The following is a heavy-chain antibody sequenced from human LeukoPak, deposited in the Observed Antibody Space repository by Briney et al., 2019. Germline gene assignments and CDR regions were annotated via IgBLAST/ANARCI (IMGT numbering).Heavy chain of an antibody. Sequence: GGSLRLSCAASGFTFSSYAMSWVRQAPGKGLESVSAISGSGGSTYYAASVKGWLTISRDDSKNTLYLQMNSLRAEDTAVYYCAKDLPRPQWLGYFDYWGQGTLVTVSS. CDR2: ISGSGGST. D-gene: IGHD6-19*01. J-gene: IGHJ4*02. V-gene: IGHV3-23*01. CDR3: AKDLPRPQWLGYFDY. CDR1: GFTFSSYA.